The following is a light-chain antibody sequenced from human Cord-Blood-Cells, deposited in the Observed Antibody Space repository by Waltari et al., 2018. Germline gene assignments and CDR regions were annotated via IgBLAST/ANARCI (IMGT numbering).Light chain of an antibody. J-gene: IGKJ1*01. CDR3: QQYNSYSQT. Sequence: DIQMTRYPSTLSASVGDRVTITCRASQSISSWLAWYQQKPGKAPKLLIYDASSLESGVPSRFSGSGSGTEFTLTISSLQPDDFATYYCQQYNSYSQTFGQGTKVEIK. V-gene: IGKV1-5*01. CDR1: QSISSW. CDR2: DAS.